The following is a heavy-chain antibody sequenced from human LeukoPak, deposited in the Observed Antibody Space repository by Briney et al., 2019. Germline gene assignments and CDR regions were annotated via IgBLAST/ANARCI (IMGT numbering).Heavy chain of an antibody. J-gene: IGHJ4*02. CDR3: ARDQGIAAAGTQIDY. CDR1: GFTFSSYA. D-gene: IGHD6-13*01. V-gene: IGHV3-30-3*01. Sequence: TGGSLRLSCAASGFTFSSYAMHWVRQAPGKGLEWVAVISYDGSNKYYADSVKGRFTISRDNSKNTLYLQMNSLRAEDTAVYYCARDQGIAAAGTQIDYWGQGTLVTVSS. CDR2: ISYDGSNK.